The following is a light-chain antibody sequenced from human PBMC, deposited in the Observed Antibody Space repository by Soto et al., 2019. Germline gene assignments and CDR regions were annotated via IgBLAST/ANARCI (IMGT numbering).Light chain of an antibody. V-gene: IGLV2-14*01. Sequence: QSVRTQPASVSGSPGQSITISCTGASSDVGGYNYVSWYQQHPGKAPKLMIYEVGNRPSGVSNRFSGSKSGNTASLTISGLQAEDEADYYCSSYTSSSTLVFGGGTKVTVL. CDR1: SSDVGGYNY. J-gene: IGLJ2*01. CDR3: SSYTSSSTLV. CDR2: EVG.